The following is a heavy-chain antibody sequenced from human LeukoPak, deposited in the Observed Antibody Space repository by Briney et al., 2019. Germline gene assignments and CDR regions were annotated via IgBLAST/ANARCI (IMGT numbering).Heavy chain of an antibody. Sequence: SETLSLTCAVYGGSFSGYYWSWIRQPPGKGLEWIGEINHSGSTNYNPSLKSRVTISVDTSKNQFSLKLSSVTAADTAVYYCARARGGYFDYWGQGTLVTVSS. V-gene: IGHV4-34*01. CDR1: GGSFSGYY. J-gene: IGHJ4*02. CDR3: ARARGGYFDY. CDR2: INHSGST. D-gene: IGHD3-16*01.